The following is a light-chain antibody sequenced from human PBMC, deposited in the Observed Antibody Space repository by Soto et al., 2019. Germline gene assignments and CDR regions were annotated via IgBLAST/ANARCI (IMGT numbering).Light chain of an antibody. V-gene: IGKV3-20*01. Sequence: EIVWTQSPGTLSFSPGERATLSCRANQSVSSSSLAWYQQKLGQAPRLLMYGASSRATCIPDRFSGSGAGTDLTLTISRLEPEDFAVYSGQQYNSATPRWTFGQGARVDI. CDR3: QQYNSATPRWT. J-gene: IGKJ1*01. CDR1: QSVSSSS. CDR2: GAS.